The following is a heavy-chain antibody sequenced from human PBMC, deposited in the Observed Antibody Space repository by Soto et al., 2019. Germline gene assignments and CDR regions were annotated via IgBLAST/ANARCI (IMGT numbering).Heavy chain of an antibody. CDR3: ARSRSNNWFDP. J-gene: IGHJ5*02. Sequence: ETLSLTCTVSGGSISSYYWSWIRQPPGKGLEWIGYIYYSGSTNYNPSLKSRVTISVDTSKNQFSLKLSSVTAADTAVYYCARSRSNNWFDPWGQGTLVTVSS. CDR1: GGSISSYY. CDR2: IYYSGST. V-gene: IGHV4-59*01.